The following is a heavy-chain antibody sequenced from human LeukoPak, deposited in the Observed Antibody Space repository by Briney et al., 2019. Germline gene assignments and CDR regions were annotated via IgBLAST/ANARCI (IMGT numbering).Heavy chain of an antibody. D-gene: IGHD3-3*01. CDR1: GGSISSYY. CDR2: IYTSGST. V-gene: IGHV4-4*07. J-gene: IGHJ5*02. CDR3: ARDYDFWSGPSWFDP. Sequence: SETLSLTCTVSGGSISSYYWSWIRQPAGKGLEWIGRIYTSGSTNYNPSLKSRVTMSVDTPKNQFSLKLSSVTAADTAVYYCARDYDFWSGPSWFDPWGQGTLVTVSS.